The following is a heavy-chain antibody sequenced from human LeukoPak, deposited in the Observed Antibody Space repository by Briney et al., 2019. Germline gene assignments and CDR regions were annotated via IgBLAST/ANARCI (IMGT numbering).Heavy chain of an antibody. J-gene: IGHJ4*02. D-gene: IGHD3-16*02. V-gene: IGHV4-38-2*02. CDR3: ARAPGYDYVWGSYRSWGYYFDY. CDR2: IYHSGST. Sequence: SETLSLTCTVSGYSISSGYYWGWIRQPPGKGLEWIGSIYHSGSTYYNPSLKSRVTISVDTSKNQFSLKLGSVTAADTAVYYCARAPGYDYVWGSYRSWGYYFDYWGQGTLVTVSS. CDR1: GYSISSGYY.